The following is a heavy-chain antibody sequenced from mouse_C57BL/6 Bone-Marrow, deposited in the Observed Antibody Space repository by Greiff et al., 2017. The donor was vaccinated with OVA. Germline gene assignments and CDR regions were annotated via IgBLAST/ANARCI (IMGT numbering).Heavy chain of an antibody. CDR2: IWSGGCT. CDR3: ARSDPHYYGSSYWYFDV. CDR1: GFSLTSYG. Sequence: VKLVESGPGLVQPSQSLSITCTVSGFSLTSYGVHWVRQSPGKGLEWLGVIWSGGCTDYNAAFISRLSISKDNSKSQAFLKMNRLQAYDTAIYYCARSDPHYYGSSYWYFDVWGTGTTVTVSS. V-gene: IGHV2-2*01. D-gene: IGHD1-1*01. J-gene: IGHJ1*03.